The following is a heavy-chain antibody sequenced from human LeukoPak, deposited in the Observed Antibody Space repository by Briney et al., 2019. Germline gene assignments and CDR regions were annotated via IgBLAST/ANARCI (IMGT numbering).Heavy chain of an antibody. Sequence: SETLSLTCTVSGGSISSYYWSWIRQPPGKGLEWIGYIYYSGSTNYNPSLKSRVTISVDTSKNQFSLKLSSVTAADTAVYYCARHRGATTPHFDYWGQGTLVTVSS. D-gene: IGHD5-12*01. J-gene: IGHJ4*02. CDR3: ARHRGATTPHFDY. CDR2: IYYSGST. V-gene: IGHV4-59*08. CDR1: GGSISSYY.